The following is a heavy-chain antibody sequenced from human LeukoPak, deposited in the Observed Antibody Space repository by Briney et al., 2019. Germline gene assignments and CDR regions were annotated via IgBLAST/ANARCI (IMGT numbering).Heavy chain of an antibody. CDR2: ITAYNGNR. D-gene: IGHD1-1*01. Sequence: ASVKVSCKTSGYTFSNYGISRVRQAPGQGLEWMGWITAYNGNRLYAQRFQGRITLTTDTSTSTSYMGLRSLEYDDTAIYYCARDNDKVVDHWGQGTLVTVSS. CDR1: GYTFSNYG. CDR3: ARDNDKVVDH. V-gene: IGHV1-18*01. J-gene: IGHJ4*01.